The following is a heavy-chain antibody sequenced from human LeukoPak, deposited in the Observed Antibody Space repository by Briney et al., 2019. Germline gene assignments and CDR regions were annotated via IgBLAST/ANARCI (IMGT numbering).Heavy chain of an antibody. Sequence: ASVKVSCKASGYTFTSYDINWVRQATGQGLEWMGWMNPNSGNTGYAQKFQGRVTMTRNTSISTAYMELSSLRSEDTAVYYCARGPRGVEMATIGWYFDLWGRGTLVTVSS. CDR2: MNPNSGNT. D-gene: IGHD5-24*01. CDR1: GYTFTSYD. V-gene: IGHV1-8*01. J-gene: IGHJ2*01. CDR3: ARGPRGVEMATIGWYFDL.